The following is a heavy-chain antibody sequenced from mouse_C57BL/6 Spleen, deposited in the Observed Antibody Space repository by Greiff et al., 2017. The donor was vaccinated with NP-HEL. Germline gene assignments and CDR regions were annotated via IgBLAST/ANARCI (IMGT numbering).Heavy chain of an antibody. V-gene: IGHV1-18*01. CDR3: ARGDYDDGLGVSGLSMDY. CDR1: GYTFTDYN. D-gene: IGHD2-4*01. Sequence: EVQLQQSGPELVKPGASVKIPCKASGYTFTDYNMDWVKQSHGKSLEWIGDINPNNGGTIYNQKFKGKATLTVDKSSSTAYMELRSLTSEDTAVYYCARGDYDDGLGVSGLSMDYWGQGTSVTVSS. J-gene: IGHJ4*01. CDR2: INPNNGGT.